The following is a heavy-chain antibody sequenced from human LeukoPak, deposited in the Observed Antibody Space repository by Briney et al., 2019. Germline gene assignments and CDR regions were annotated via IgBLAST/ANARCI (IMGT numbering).Heavy chain of an antibody. CDR1: GYTFTSYY. D-gene: IGHD2-2*01. CDR2: INPSGGST. V-gene: IGHV1-46*01. Sequence: ASVKVSCKASGYTFTSYYMHWVRQAPGQGLEWMGIINPSGGSTSYAQKFQGRVTMTRDTSTSTVYMELSSLRSEDTAVCYCARSLVVPAAMIPRGERFDPWGQGTLVTVSS. CDR3: ARSLVVPAAMIPRGERFDP. J-gene: IGHJ5*02.